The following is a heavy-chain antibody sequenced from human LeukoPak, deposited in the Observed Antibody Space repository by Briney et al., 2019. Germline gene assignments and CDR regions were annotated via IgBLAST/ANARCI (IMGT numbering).Heavy chain of an antibody. D-gene: IGHD1-26*01. V-gene: IGHV4-4*09. J-gene: IGHJ4*02. Sequence: PSETLSLTRTVSRDSITTYYWSWIRQLPGTGLEWIGYIHASGYTNYNPSLKSRVTVAVDTSKSQLSLRVRSVSVADTAVYYCARHRIVGARRSLEDWGQGTLVTVSS. CDR2: IHASGYT. CDR3: ARHRIVGARRSLED. CDR1: RDSITTYY.